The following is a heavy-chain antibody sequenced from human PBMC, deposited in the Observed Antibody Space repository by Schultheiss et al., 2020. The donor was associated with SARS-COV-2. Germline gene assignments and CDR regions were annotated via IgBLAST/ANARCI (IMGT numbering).Heavy chain of an antibody. CDR2: IYTGGSI. Sequence: GESLKISCAASGFTVSSNYMSWVRQAPGKGLEWVSVIYTGGSIYYADSVKGRFIISRDDSKNMLYLQMNSLRADDTAVYFCATAESNGWEARALFDHWGQGTLVTVSS. CDR3: ATAESNGWEARALFDH. J-gene: IGHJ4*02. CDR1: GFTVSSNY. D-gene: IGHD6-19*01. V-gene: IGHV3-53*01.